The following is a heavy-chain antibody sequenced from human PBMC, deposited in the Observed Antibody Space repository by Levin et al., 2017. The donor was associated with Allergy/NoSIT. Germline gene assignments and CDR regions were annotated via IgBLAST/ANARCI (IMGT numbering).Heavy chain of an antibody. CDR1: GFTFSSYS. CDR3: ARDFRGYSYGGGDY. CDR2: ISSSSSYI. V-gene: IGHV3-21*01. Sequence: PGGSLRLSCAASGFTFSSYSMNWVRQAPGKGLEWVSSISSSSSYIYYADSVKGRFTISRDNAKNSLYLQMNSLRAEDTAVYYCARDFRGYSYGGGDYWGQGTLVTVSS. J-gene: IGHJ4*02. D-gene: IGHD5-18*01.